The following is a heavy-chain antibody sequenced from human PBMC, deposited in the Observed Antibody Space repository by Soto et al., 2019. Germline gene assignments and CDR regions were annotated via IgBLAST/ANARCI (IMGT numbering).Heavy chain of an antibody. CDR2: TRNKANSYTT. CDR1: GFTFSDHY. D-gene: IGHD3-10*01. J-gene: IGHJ6*03. V-gene: IGHV3-72*01. CDR3: ARYTYGDYYYYMDV. Sequence: PGGSLRLSCAASGFTFSDHYMDRVRQAPGKGLEWVGRTRNKANSYTTEYAASVKGRFTISRDDSKNSLYLQMNSLKTEDTAVYYCARYTYGDYYYYMDVWGKGTTVTVSS.